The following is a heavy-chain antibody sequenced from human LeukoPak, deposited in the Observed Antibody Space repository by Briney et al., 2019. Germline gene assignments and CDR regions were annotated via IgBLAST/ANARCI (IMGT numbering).Heavy chain of an antibody. J-gene: IGHJ4*02. Sequence: GASVKVSCKASGYTFTGYYMHWVRQAPGQGLEWMGWINPNRGGTNYAQKFQGRVTMTRDTSISAVYMELSRLRSDDTAVYYCARDGTGVYNLVQYWGQGTLVTVSS. D-gene: IGHD5-24*01. CDR3: ARDGTGVYNLVQY. V-gene: IGHV1-2*02. CDR1: GYTFTGYY. CDR2: INPNRGGT.